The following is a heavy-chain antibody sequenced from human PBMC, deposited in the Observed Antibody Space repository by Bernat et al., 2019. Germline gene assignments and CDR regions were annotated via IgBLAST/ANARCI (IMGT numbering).Heavy chain of an antibody. Sequence: EVQLVETGGDLIQPGGSLRLSCAASGFTVNSNYMTWVRQTPGKGLEWVSIIYTGGTTYYADSVKGRFTISRDNSKNTLYLQMKSLRAEDTAVYYCARLITVGPWRFDSWGQGTLVTVSS. CDR1: GFTVNSNY. D-gene: IGHD4-23*01. CDR2: IYTGGTT. CDR3: ARLITVGPWRFDS. V-gene: IGHV3-53*02. J-gene: IGHJ4*02.